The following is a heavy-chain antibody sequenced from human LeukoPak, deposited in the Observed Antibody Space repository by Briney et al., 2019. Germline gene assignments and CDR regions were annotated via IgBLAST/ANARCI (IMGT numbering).Heavy chain of an antibody. CDR2: IYSGGST. V-gene: IGHV3-53*01. CDR3: AKGYYDSTGYPLRPSFDY. J-gene: IGHJ4*02. D-gene: IGHD3-22*01. CDR1: GFTVSSNY. Sequence: PGGSLRLSCAASGFTVSSNYMSWVRQAPGKGLEWVSVIYSGGSTYYADSVKGRFTISRDNSKNTLYLQMNSLRAEDTAVYYCAKGYYDSTGYPLRPSFDYWGQGTLVTVSS.